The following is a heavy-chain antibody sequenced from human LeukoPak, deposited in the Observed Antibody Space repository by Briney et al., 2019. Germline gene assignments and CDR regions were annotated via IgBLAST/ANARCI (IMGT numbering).Heavy chain of an antibody. D-gene: IGHD2-2*01. CDR3: AREEDIVVVPAATLSYYYYYYMDV. Sequence: GGSLRLSCAASGFTFSSYSINWVRQAPGQGRGWGSYISSSISTIYYADSVKGRFTIPRHNTKNSLYLQMNSLRGEDTAVYYCAREEDIVVVPAATLSYYYYYYMDVWGKGTTVTVSS. CDR1: GFTFSSYS. J-gene: IGHJ6*03. CDR2: ISSSISTI. V-gene: IGHV3-48*01.